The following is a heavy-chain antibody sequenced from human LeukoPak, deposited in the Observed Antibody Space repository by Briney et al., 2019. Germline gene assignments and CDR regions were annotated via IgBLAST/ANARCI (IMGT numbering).Heavy chain of an antibody. D-gene: IGHD5-24*01. V-gene: IGHV3-7*01. CDR2: IKEDGSEK. CDR3: ARGGGYYFDY. Sequence: PVGSLRLSCAASGFTFSTYWMSWVRQAPGKGLEWVANIKEDGSEKYYVDSVKGRFTISRDNAKNSLYLQMNSLRAEDTAVYYCARGGGYYFDYLGQGTLVTVSS. CDR1: GFTFSTYW. J-gene: IGHJ4*02.